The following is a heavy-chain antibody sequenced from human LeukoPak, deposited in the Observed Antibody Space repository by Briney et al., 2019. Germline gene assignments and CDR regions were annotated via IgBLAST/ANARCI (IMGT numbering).Heavy chain of an antibody. CDR3: ARGPYSSNWYVDY. V-gene: IGHV3-48*03. CDR2: ISRTGNSI. J-gene: IGHJ4*02. CDR1: GFTLTSYE. D-gene: IGHD6-13*01. Sequence: GGSLRLSCAASGFTLTSYEMNCVRLAPGKGLEWISYISRTGNSIYYADSVKGRFTVSRDSAKNSLYLQMNSLRAEDTAVCYCARGPYSSNWYVDYWGQGTLFTVAS.